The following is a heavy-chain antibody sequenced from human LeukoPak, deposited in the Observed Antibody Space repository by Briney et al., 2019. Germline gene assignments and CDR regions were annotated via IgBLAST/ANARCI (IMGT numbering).Heavy chain of an antibody. V-gene: IGHV4-34*01. CDR3: ASIFRDRPHDY. D-gene: IGHD3-9*01. CDR2: INHSGST. CDR1: GGSFSGYY. Sequence: SETLSLTCAVYGGSFSGYYWSWIRQPPGKGLERIGEINHSGSTNYNPSLKSRVTISVDTSKNQFSLKLSSVTAADTAVYYCASIFRDRPHDYWGQGTLVTVSS. J-gene: IGHJ4*02.